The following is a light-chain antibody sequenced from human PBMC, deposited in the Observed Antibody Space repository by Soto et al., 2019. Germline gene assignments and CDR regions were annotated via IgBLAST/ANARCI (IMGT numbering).Light chain of an antibody. J-gene: IGKJ4*01. CDR1: QGISTF. V-gene: IGKV1-9*01. CDR3: QQYGSSPLT. Sequence: DIQLTQSPSFLSASVGDRVTITCRASQGISTFLAWYQLKPGKAPKLLIYAASTLQSGVPSRFSGSGSGTEFTLTISSLQPEDFAVYYCQQYGSSPLTFGGGTKVEIK. CDR2: AAS.